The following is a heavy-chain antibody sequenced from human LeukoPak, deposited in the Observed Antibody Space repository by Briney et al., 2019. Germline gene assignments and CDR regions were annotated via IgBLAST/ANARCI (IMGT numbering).Heavy chain of an antibody. Sequence: SETLSLTCTVSGGSISSSSYYWGWIRQPPGKGLEWIGSIYYSGSTYYNPSLKSRLTISVDTSKNQFSLKLSSVTAADTAVYYCAGSLVGTVVPAAIEAPGQKAFDYWGQGTLVTVSS. D-gene: IGHD2-2*02. CDR1: GGSISSSSYY. CDR2: IYYSGST. V-gene: IGHV4-39*01. J-gene: IGHJ4*02. CDR3: AGSLVGTVVPAAIEAPGQKAFDY.